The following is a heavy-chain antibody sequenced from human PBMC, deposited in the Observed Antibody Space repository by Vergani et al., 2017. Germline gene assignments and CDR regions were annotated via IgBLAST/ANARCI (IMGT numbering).Heavy chain of an antibody. D-gene: IGHD3-22*01. CDR1: GYSFTSYW. J-gene: IGHJ5*02. CDR2: IDPSDSYT. V-gene: IGHV5-10-1*03. CDR3: ARVGWSYYDSSGYYYAPGGWFDP. Sequence: EVQLVQSGAEVKKPGEALRISCKGSGYSFTSYWISGVRQMPGQGLEWMGRIDPSDSYTNYSPSFQGHVTISADKSISTAYLQWSSLKASDTAMYYCARVGWSYYDSSGYYYAPGGWFDPWGQGTLVTVSS.